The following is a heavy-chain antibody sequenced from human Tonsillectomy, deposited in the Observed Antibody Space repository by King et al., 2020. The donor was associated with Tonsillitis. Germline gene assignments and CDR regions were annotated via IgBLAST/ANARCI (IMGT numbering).Heavy chain of an antibody. V-gene: IGHV3-74*01. CDR2: INGDGT. Sequence: VQLVESGGGLVQPGGSLRLSCAASGFTFSNYWMHWVRQAPGKGLVWVSRINGDGTSYADSVKGRFTISRANAKNTVYLQMNNLRAEDTAMYYCARRYCSCGVCRDDYWGQGTLVTASS. D-gene: IGHD2-8*02. CDR1: GFTFSNYW. J-gene: IGHJ4*02. CDR3: ARRYCSCGVCRDDY.